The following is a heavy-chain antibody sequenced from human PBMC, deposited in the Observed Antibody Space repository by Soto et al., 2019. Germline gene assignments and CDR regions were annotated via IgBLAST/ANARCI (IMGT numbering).Heavy chain of an antibody. J-gene: IGHJ5*02. CDR3: ARDRGATVTTDNGYWFDP. Sequence: SETLSLTCTVSGGSISSYYWSWIRQPAGKGLEWIGRIYTSGSTNYNPSLKSRVTMSVDTSKNQFSLKLSSVTAADTAVYYCARDRGATVTTDNGYWFDPWGQGTLVTVSS. D-gene: IGHD4-17*01. CDR2: IYTSGST. CDR1: GGSISSYY. V-gene: IGHV4-4*07.